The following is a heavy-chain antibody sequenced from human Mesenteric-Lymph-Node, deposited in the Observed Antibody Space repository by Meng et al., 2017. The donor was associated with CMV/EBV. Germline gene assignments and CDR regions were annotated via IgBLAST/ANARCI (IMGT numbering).Heavy chain of an antibody. CDR3: ARTNNYYGSGPLDY. D-gene: IGHD3-10*01. V-gene: IGHV2-26*01. CDR1: GFSLSNARMG. CDR2: IFSNDEK. J-gene: IGHJ4*02. Sequence: SGPTLVKPTETLTLTCTVSGFSLSNARMGVSWIRQPPGKALEWLAHIFSNDEKSYSTSLKSRLTISKDTSKSQVVLTMTNMDPVDTATYYCARTNNYYGSGPLDYWGQGTLVTVSS.